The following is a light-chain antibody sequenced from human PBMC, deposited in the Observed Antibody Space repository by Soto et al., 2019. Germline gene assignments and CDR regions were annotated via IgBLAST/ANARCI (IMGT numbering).Light chain of an antibody. CDR2: TAS. V-gene: IGKV1-9*01. CDR1: QGINSY. Sequence: IQLTQSPSFLSASLGDRVTITCRASQGINSYVAWHQQKPGKAPKLLIYTASTLQSGVPSRFSGSGSGTEFTLTIRGLQSEDSATYYCQHVYDYPLTFGGGTKVEI. CDR3: QHVYDYPLT. J-gene: IGKJ4*01.